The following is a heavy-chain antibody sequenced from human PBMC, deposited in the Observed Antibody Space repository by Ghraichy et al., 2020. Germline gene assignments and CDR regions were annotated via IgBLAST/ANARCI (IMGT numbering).Heavy chain of an antibody. CDR3: ARAPTVTAPYFQY. CDR2: INPSGGST. CDR1: GYTFTNYF. D-gene: IGHD4-17*01. J-gene: IGHJ1*01. Sequence: ASVKVSCKASGYTFTNYFIHWVRQAPGQGLEWMGIINPSGGSTSYAQKFQGRATMTRDTSTSTVSMELSSLRSEDTAVYYCARAPTVTAPYFQYWGQGSLVTVSS. V-gene: IGHV1-46*01.